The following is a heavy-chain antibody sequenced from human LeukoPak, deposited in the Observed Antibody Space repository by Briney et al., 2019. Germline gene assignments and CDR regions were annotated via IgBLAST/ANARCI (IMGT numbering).Heavy chain of an antibody. CDR2: IYYSGST. V-gene: IGHV4-39*01. CDR3: ARVGRVLRFLEWFDY. CDR1: GGSISSSSYY. Sequence: KPSETLSLTCTVSGGSISSSSYYWGWIRQPPGKGLEWIGNIYYSGSTYYNPSLKSRVTISVDTSKNQFSLKLSSVTAADTAVYYCARVGRVLRFLEWFDYWGQGTLVTVSS. J-gene: IGHJ5*01. D-gene: IGHD3-3*01.